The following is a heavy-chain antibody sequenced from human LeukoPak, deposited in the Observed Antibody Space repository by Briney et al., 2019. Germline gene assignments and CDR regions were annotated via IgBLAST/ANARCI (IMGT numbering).Heavy chain of an antibody. CDR2: IYYSGST. CDR1: GGSISSYY. V-gene: IGHV4-59*01. Sequence: SETLSLTCTVSGGSISSYYWSWIRQPPGKGLEWIGYIYYSGSTNYNPSLKSRVTISVDTSKNQFSLKLSSVTAADTAVYYCARNYYDSSGAIQTAGRYNWFDPWGQGTLVTVSS. J-gene: IGHJ5*02. D-gene: IGHD3-22*01. CDR3: ARNYYDSSGAIQTAGRYNWFDP.